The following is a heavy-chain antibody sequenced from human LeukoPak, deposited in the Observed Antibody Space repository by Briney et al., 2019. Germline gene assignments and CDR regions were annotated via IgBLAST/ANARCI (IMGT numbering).Heavy chain of an antibody. CDR2: VYPGDSDT. CDR3: ARHGAVAGFLVDY. D-gene: IGHD6-19*01. V-gene: IGHV5-51*01. J-gene: IGHJ4*02. Sequence: GESLKISCKGSGYSFTSYWIGWVRQMPGKGLEWMGIVYPGDSDTRYSPSFQGQVTISADKSISTAYLQWSSLKASDTAMYYCARHGAVAGFLVDYWGQGTLVTVSS. CDR1: GYSFTSYW.